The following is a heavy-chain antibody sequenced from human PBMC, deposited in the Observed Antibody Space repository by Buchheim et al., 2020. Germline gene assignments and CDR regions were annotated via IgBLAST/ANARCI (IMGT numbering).Heavy chain of an antibody. Sequence: QVQLQESGPGLVKPSQPLSLTCTVSGGSITRGGYYWSWIRQHPGKGLEWIWYIYYTGITYFNPSLESRLFMSVAPYQNPIFLTLRSVTAADSAMYYCARSVDQGEYYDSSGTQFFFDYWGQG. CDR2: IYYTGIT. CDR3: ARSVDQGEYYDSSGTQFFFDY. J-gene: IGHJ4*02. CDR1: GGSITRGGYY. V-gene: IGHV4-31*03. D-gene: IGHD3-22*01.